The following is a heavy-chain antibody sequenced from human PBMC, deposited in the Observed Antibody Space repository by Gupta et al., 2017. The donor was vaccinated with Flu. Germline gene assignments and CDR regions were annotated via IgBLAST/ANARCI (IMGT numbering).Heavy chain of an antibody. CDR3: GKAARIDIVVVPAAPT. V-gene: IGHV3-23*01. CDR2: ISGSGGST. J-gene: IGHJ5*02. Sequence: EVQLLESGGGLVQPGGSLRLSCAASGFTFSSYAMSWVRQAPGKGLEWVSAISGSGGSTYYADSVKGRFTISRDNSKNTLYLQMNSLRAEDTAVYYCGKAARIDIVVVPAAPTWGQGTLVTVSS. D-gene: IGHD2-2*01. CDR1: GFTFSSYA.